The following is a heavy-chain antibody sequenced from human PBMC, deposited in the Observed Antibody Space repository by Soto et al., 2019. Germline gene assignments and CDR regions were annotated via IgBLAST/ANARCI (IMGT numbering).Heavy chain of an antibody. V-gene: IGHV1-69*06. CDR1: GGTFSSYA. J-gene: IGHJ6*02. CDR2: IIPIFGTA. D-gene: IGHD2-2*01. CDR3: ARGXIVVVPAAHHYYYGMDV. Sequence: SVKVSCKASGGTFSSYAISWVRQAPGQGLEWMGGIIPIFGTANYAQKFQGRVTITADKSTSTAYMELSSLRSEDTAVYYCARGXIVVVPAAHHYYYGMDVWGQGTTVTVSS.